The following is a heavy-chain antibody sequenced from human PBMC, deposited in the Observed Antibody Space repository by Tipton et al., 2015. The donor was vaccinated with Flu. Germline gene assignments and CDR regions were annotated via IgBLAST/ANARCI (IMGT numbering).Heavy chain of an antibody. Sequence: TLSLTCAVSGGSVSSTSYYWGWIRQPPGKGLEWIGSFHYTGGTYYNPSLKSRLTISVDTSKNQFSLKVSSVTAADTAVYYCAREWVSGKYGMDVWGQGTTVTVSS. D-gene: IGHD1-26*01. V-gene: IGHV4-39*07. J-gene: IGHJ6*02. CDR2: FHYTGGT. CDR3: AREWVSGKYGMDV. CDR1: GGSVSSTSYY.